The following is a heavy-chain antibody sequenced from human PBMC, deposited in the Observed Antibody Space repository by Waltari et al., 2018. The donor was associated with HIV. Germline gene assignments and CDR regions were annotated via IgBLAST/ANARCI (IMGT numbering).Heavy chain of an antibody. Sequence: EVQLVESGGDLVQPGRSLRLLISASACTFDDFALPWSSGFTFDDYAMHWVSGINCNSDNIGYADSVKGRFTISRDHAKNSLYLQMNSLRPEDTALYYCAKAYDSSGFQYYFDYWGQGTLVTVSS. CDR1: ACTFDDFA. J-gene: IGHJ4*02. CDR3: AKAYDSSGFQYYFDY. CDR2: INCNSDNI. D-gene: IGHD3-22*01. V-gene: IGHV3-9*01.